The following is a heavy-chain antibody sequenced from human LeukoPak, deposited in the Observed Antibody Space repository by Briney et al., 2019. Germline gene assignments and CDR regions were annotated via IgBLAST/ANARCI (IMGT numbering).Heavy chain of an antibody. Sequence: GGSLRLSCAASGFTFSTYWMSWVRQAPGKGLKWVANIKQDGSEKYYVGSVKGRFTISRDNAENSLYLQMNSLRAEDTAVYYCARKGYSYGGFDYWGQGTLVTVSS. J-gene: IGHJ4*02. V-gene: IGHV3-7*01. CDR3: ARKGYSYGGFDY. D-gene: IGHD5-18*01. CDR1: GFTFSTYW. CDR2: IKQDGSEK.